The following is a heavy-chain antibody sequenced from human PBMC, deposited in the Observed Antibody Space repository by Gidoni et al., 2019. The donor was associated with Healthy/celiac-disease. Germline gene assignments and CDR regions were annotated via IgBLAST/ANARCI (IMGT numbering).Heavy chain of an antibody. CDR2: ISDDGSNK. J-gene: IGHJ3*02. D-gene: IGHD2-21*02. Sequence: QVQLVESVGGVVQPGRSLRLSCAASGFPFRRYAMHWVRQAPGKGLEWVAVISDDGSNKYYADSVKGRFTISRDNSKNTLYLQMNSLRAEDTAVYYCARGKHIVVVTAAFDIWGQGTMVTVSS. CDR1: GFPFRRYA. CDR3: ARGKHIVVVTAAFDI. V-gene: IGHV3-30*04.